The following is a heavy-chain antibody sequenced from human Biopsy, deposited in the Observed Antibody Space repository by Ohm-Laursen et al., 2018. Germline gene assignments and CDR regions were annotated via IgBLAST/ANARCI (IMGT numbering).Heavy chain of an antibody. CDR2: TYYSGTT. J-gene: IGHJ2*01. D-gene: IGHD4-23*01. CDR1: GGSVSSGGFY. Sequence: SQTLSLTCTVSGGSVSSGGFYWSWIRQHPGKGLEWIRYTYYSGTTYYNPSLKSLVTISVDTSKNQFSLKLNSVTAADTAVYYCARRPYGGTRYWYFDLWGRGTLVTVSS. V-gene: IGHV4-31*01. CDR3: ARRPYGGTRYWYFDL.